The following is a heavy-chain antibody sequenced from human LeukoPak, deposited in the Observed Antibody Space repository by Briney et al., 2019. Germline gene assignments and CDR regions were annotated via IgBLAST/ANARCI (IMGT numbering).Heavy chain of an antibody. V-gene: IGHV3-49*04. CDR2: IRSKLHGGTT. J-gene: IGHJ4*02. CDR1: GFIFSNYA. D-gene: IGHD1-1*01. Sequence: GGSLRLSCAASGFIFSNYAMSWVRQAPGKGLEWVGFIRSKLHGGTTEYAASVKGRFTISRDDSKSIAYLQMNSLKTEDTAVYYCTRDKDWSADYWGQGTLVTVSS. CDR3: TRDKDWSADY.